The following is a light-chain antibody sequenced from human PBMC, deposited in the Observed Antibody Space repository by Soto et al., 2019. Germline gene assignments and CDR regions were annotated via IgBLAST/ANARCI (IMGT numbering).Light chain of an antibody. CDR2: AAS. Sequence: IHLTHSPSSLSASVVYRVSITCLAIQGIRNDLGWYQQKPGKAPKLLIYAASSLQSGVPSRFSGSASGTDFTLTISSLQPEDFATYYCLQDYSYPWTFGQGTKVDIK. V-gene: IGKV1-6*01. CDR1: QGIRND. J-gene: IGKJ1*01. CDR3: LQDYSYPWT.